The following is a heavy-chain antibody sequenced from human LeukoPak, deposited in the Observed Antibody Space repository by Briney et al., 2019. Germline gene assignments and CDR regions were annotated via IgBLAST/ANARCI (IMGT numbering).Heavy chain of an antibody. CDR1: GGSISSGGYY. Sequence: PSETLSLTCTVSGGSISSGGYYWSWIRQPPGKGLEWIGYIYHSGSTYYNPSLKSRVTISVDRSKNQFSLKLSSVTAADTAVYYCARNEVATTNYYYYYMDAWGKGTTVTVSS. CDR3: ARNEVATTNYYYYYMDA. V-gene: IGHV4-30-2*01. J-gene: IGHJ6*03. CDR2: IYHSGST. D-gene: IGHD5-12*01.